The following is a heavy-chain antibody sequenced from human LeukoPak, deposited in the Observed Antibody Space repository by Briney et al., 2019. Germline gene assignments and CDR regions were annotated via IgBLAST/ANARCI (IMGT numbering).Heavy chain of an antibody. V-gene: IGHV1-69*13. CDR2: IIPIFGTA. CDR3: ARGRDTYYDFWSGYNSWFDP. D-gene: IGHD3-3*01. Sequence: ASVKVSCKASGGTFSSYAISWVRQAPGQGLEWMGGIIPIFGTANYAQKFQGRVTITADVSTSTAYMGLSSLRSEDTAVYYCARGRDTYYDFWSGYNSWFDPWGQGTLVTVSS. CDR1: GGTFSSYA. J-gene: IGHJ5*02.